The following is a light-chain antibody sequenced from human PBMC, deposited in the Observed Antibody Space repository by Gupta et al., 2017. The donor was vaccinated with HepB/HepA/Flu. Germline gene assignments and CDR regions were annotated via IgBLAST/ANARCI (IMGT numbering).Light chain of an antibody. Sequence: SYVLTQAPSVSVAPGQTATITCRGNNIGNKAVHWYQQKPGQPPALVARDDRDRPSGIPDRFSGSNSGTTATLMIRRVEVEDEADYYCQVWDGTDDQPVLGGGTRLTVL. CDR2: DDR. V-gene: IGLV3-21*02. CDR3: QVWDGTDDQPV. CDR1: NIGNKA. J-gene: IGLJ2*01.